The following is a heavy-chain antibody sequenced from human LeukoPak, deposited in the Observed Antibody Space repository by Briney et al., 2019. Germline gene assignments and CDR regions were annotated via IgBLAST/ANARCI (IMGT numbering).Heavy chain of an antibody. Sequence: SETLSLTCTVSGGSISSGDYYWSWIRQPPGKCLEWIGYIYYSGSTYYNPSLKSRVTISVDTSKNQFSLKLSSVTAADTAVYYCARVSGSYYDGYYFDYWGQGTLVTVSS. J-gene: IGHJ4*02. CDR1: GGSISSGDYY. V-gene: IGHV4-30-4*08. CDR2: IYYSGST. CDR3: ARVSGSYYDGYYFDY. D-gene: IGHD1-26*01.